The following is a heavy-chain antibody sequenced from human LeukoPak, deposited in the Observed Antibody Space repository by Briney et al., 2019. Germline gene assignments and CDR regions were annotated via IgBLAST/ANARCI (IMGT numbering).Heavy chain of an antibody. CDR2: IYYSGST. Sequence: PSETLSLTCTVSGGSVSSGSYYWSWIRQPPGKGLEWIGYIYYSGSTNYNPSLKSRVTISVDTSKNQFSLKLSSVTAADTAVYYCARVTNVLRFLEWLPAVYYVDYWGQGTLVTVSS. V-gene: IGHV4-61*01. CDR3: ARVTNVLRFLEWLPAVYYVDY. D-gene: IGHD3-3*01. J-gene: IGHJ4*02. CDR1: GGSVSSGSYY.